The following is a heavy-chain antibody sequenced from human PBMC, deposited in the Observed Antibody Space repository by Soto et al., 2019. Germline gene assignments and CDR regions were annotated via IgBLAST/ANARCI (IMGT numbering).Heavy chain of an antibody. D-gene: IGHD1-1*01. V-gene: IGHV1-18*01. J-gene: IGHJ4*02. CDR3: ARDRYGYYLDY. Sequence: ASVKVSCKASGYTFTSYGISWVRQAPGQGLEWMGWISAYNGNTNYAQKLKGRVTMTTNTSTSTANKEQRSLKSDNTAVYYCARDRYGYYLDYWGQGTLVTVSS. CDR1: GYTFTSYG. CDR2: ISAYNGNT.